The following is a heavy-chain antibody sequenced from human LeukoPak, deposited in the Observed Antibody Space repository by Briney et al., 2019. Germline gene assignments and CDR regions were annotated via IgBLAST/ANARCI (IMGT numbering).Heavy chain of an antibody. CDR3: ARGSLGFWSGYYTY. D-gene: IGHD3-3*01. CDR2: IGTAGDT. Sequence: GGSLRLSCAASGFTFSSYDMHWVRQATGKGLEWVSAIGTAGDTYYPGSVKGRFTISRENAKNSLYLQMNRLRAGDTAVYYCARGSLGFWSGYYTYWGQGTLVTVSS. J-gene: IGHJ4*02. V-gene: IGHV3-13*01. CDR1: GFTFSSYD.